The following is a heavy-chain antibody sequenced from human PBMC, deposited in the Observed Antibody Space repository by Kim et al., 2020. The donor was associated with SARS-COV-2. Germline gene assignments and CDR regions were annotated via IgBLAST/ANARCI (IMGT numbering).Heavy chain of an antibody. CDR3: ARGAGYCGGDKQARCIDY. CDR1: GYTFTSYY. J-gene: IGHJ4*02. D-gene: IGHD2-21*01. CDR2: INPSGGST. V-gene: IGHV1-46*01. Sequence: ASVKVSCKASGYTFTSYYMHWVRQAPGQGLEWMGIINPSGGSTSYAQKFQGRVTMTRDTSTSTVYMELSSLRSEDTAVYYCARGAGYCGGDKQARCIDYWGQGTLVTVSS.